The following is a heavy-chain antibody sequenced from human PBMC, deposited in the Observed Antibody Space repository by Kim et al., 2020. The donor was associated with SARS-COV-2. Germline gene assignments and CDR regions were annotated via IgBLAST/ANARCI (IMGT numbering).Heavy chain of an antibody. Sequence: GGSLRLSCAASGFTFDDYTMHWVRQAPGKGLEWVSLISCDGGSTYYADSVKGRFTISRDNSKNSLYLQMNSLRTEDTALYYCAKDIGDLSNYGSGSPLRMDVCGPGTPVPASS. D-gene: IGHD3-10*01. J-gene: IGHJ6*02. CDR1: GFTFDDYT. CDR3: AKDIGDLSNYGSGSPLRMDV. CDR2: ISCDGGST. V-gene: IGHV3-43*01.